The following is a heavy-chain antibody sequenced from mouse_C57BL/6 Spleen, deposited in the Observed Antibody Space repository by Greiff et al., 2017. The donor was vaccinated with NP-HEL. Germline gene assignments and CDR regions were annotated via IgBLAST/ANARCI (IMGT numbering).Heavy chain of an antibody. J-gene: IGHJ2*01. CDR2: IHPNSGST. V-gene: IGHV1-64*01. D-gene: IGHD1-1*01. CDR1: GYTFTSYW. Sequence: QVQLQQPGAELVKPGASVKLSCKASGYTFTSYWMHWVKQRPGQGLEWIGMIHPNSGSTNYNEKFKSKATLTVDKSSSTAYMQLSSLTSEDSAVYYCARPLYGSNGYFDYWGQGTTLTVSS. CDR3: ARPLYGSNGYFDY.